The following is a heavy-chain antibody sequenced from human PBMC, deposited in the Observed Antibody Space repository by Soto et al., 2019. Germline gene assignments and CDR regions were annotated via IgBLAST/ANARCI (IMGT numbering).Heavy chain of an antibody. J-gene: IGHJ4*02. CDR3: AREEGRTGDLSKIDY. Sequence: SETLSLTCAVYGGSFSGYYWSWIRQPPGKGLEWIGEINHSGSTNYNPSLKSRVTISVDTSKNQFSLKLSSVTAADTAVYYCAREEGRTGDLSKIDYWDQGTLVTVSS. D-gene: IGHD7-27*01. CDR1: GGSFSGYY. V-gene: IGHV4-34*01. CDR2: INHSGST.